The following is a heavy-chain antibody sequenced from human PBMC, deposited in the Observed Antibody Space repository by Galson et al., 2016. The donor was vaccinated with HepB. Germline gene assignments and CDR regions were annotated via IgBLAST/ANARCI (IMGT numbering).Heavy chain of an antibody. CDR3: AKTETPGTPGRVGHFDY. CDR1: GFTFSSYA. V-gene: IGHV3-23*01. J-gene: IGHJ4*02. CDR2: ITGGGFT. D-gene: IGHD1-7*01. Sequence: SLRLSCAASGFTFSSYAMSWVRQAPGKGLEWVSLITGGGFTYYADSVKGRLTISRDFSKDTLNLQMISLRAGDTAVHYCAKTETPGTPGRVGHFDYWGQGTLVTVSS.